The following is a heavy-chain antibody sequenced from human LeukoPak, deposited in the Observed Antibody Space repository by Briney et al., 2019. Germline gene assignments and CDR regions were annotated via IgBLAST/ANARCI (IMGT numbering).Heavy chain of an antibody. CDR2: IDPSDSYT. D-gene: IGHD6-19*01. CDR1: GYSFTNYW. CDR3: ARLPGGGSGWYRVDY. J-gene: IGHJ4*02. Sequence: RGESLRISCKGSGYSFTNYWISWVRQMPGKGLEWMGRIDPSDSYTNYSPSFQGHVTISADKSDSTAYLQWSSLKASDTAMYYCARLPGGGSGWYRVDYWGQGTQVTVSS. V-gene: IGHV5-10-1*01.